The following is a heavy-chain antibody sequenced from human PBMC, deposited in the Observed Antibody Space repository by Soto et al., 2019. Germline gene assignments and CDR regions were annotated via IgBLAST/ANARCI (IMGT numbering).Heavy chain of an antibody. J-gene: IGHJ4*02. CDR3: ARVAGHKNVRFDT. CDR2: INPGSGVT. CDR1: GYSFTKYH. D-gene: IGHD1-1*01. Sequence: GASVKVSCKASGYSFTKYHMHWVRQAPGQGLEWMGWINPGSGVTNQAQKFQGRVTMTRDTSITTTYMELNSLTSDDTAVYYCARVAGHKNVRFDTWGQGALVTVSS. V-gene: IGHV1-2*02.